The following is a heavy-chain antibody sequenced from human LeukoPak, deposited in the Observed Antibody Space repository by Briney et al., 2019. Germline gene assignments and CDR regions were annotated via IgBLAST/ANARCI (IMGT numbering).Heavy chain of an antibody. CDR2: ICYGGST. Sequence: PSETLSLTCTVSGGPISSSSYCWGWIRQPPRTGLELIGTICYGGSTYYSPSLKSRVTISVDTSKNQFSLRLSSVTAADTALYFCARQHYDFWSAYSYRWFDPWGQGTLVTVSS. CDR3: ARQHYDFWSAYSYRWFDP. V-gene: IGHV4-39*01. D-gene: IGHD3-3*01. CDR1: GGPISSSSYC. J-gene: IGHJ5*02.